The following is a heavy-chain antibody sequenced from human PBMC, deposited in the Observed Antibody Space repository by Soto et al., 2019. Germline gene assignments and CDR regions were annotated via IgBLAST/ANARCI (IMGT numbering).Heavy chain of an antibody. CDR2: IYYTGSG. V-gene: IGHV4-59*01. D-gene: IGHD3-3*01. Sequence: SETLSLTCTVSGGPISSFYWSWIRQPPGKGLEWIGYIYYTGSGNYNPSLKSRVTISVDTSKNQFSLRLNSVTAADTAVYYCARGFGAEWLVFPFDYWGRGTLVTVSS. CDR3: ARGFGAEWLVFPFDY. J-gene: IGHJ4*02. CDR1: GGPISSFY.